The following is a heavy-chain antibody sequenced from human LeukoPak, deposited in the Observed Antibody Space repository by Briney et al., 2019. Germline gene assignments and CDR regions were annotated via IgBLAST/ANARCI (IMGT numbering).Heavy chain of an antibody. CDR1: GGSISSYY. CDR3: ARVPTVTFFDY. J-gene: IGHJ4*02. D-gene: IGHD4-17*01. Sequence: PSETLSLTCTVSGGSISSYYWSWIRQPPGKGLEWIGYIYYSGSTNYNPSLKSRVTISVKTSKNQFSLKLSSVTAADTAVYYCARVPTVTFFDYWGQGTLVTVSS. CDR2: IYYSGST. V-gene: IGHV4-59*01.